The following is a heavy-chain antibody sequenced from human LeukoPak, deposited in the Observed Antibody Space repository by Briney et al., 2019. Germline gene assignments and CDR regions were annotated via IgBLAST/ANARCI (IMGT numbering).Heavy chain of an antibody. CDR2: IYYSGST. CDR1: GGSISSHY. D-gene: IGHD1-26*01. Sequence: SETLSLTCTVSGGSISSHYWSWIRQPPGKGLEWIGYIYYSGSTNYNPSLKSRVTISVDTSKNQFSLKLSSVTAADTAVYYCARDRSGSHYRNDAFDIWGQGTWSPSLQ. CDR3: ARDRSGSHYRNDAFDI. J-gene: IGHJ3*02. V-gene: IGHV4-59*11.